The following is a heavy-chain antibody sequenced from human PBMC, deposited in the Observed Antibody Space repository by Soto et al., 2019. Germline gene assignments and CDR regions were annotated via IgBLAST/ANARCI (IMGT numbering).Heavy chain of an antibody. J-gene: IGHJ5*01. Sequence: SETLSLTCAVYGGSFSGHSWTWIRQSPGKGLEWIGDINHSGRGNYSPSLKNRVSISLDTCKNQVSLTLSAVTAADTAMYYCSTRAYDTNGYYRFDPWGQGTLVTDSS. CDR1: GGSFSGHS. CDR3: STRAYDTNGYYRFDP. D-gene: IGHD3-22*01. V-gene: IGHV4-34*01. CDR2: INHSGRG.